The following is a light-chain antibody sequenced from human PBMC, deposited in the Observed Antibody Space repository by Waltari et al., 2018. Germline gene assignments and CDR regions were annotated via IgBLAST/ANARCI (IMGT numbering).Light chain of an antibody. Sequence: QSALTQPRSVSGSPGQSVTLSCTGSSNDVGSYRYVSWFQQYPGNAPKLIIHDVTTRPSGVPDRFSGSKSDNTAYLTISGLQAGDEAEYYCCSYAGSHTWVFGGGTTLTVL. V-gene: IGLV2-11*01. CDR2: DVT. CDR1: SNDVGSYRY. J-gene: IGLJ3*02. CDR3: CSYAGSHTWV.